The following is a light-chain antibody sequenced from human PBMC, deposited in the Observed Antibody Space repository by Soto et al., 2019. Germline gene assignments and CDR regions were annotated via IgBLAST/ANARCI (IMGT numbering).Light chain of an antibody. V-gene: IGLV1-44*01. CDR1: SSNIGSNT. CDR3: QSYDNSLSGSWV. Sequence: QSVLTQPPSASGTPGQRVTISCSGSSSNIGSNTVNWYQQLPGTAPKLLIYSNNQRPSAVPDRFSDSKSGTSASLAISGLKSEDEADYYCQSYDNSLSGSWVFGGGTKLTVL. CDR2: SNN. J-gene: IGLJ3*02.